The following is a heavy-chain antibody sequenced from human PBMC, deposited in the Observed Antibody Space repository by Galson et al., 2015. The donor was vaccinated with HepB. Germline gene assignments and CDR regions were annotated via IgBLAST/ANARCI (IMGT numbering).Heavy chain of an antibody. CDR2: ISAYNGNT. D-gene: IGHD2-15*01. CDR1: GYTFTSYV. V-gene: IGHV1-18*04. J-gene: IGHJ6*02. CDR3: ARDVAAVSNPYYYYYYGMDV. Sequence: SVKVSCKASGYTFTSYVISWVRQAPGQGLEWMGWISAYNGNTNYAQKLQGRVTMTTDTSTSTAYMELRSLRSDDTAVYYCARDVAAVSNPYYYYYYGMDVWGQGTTVTVSS.